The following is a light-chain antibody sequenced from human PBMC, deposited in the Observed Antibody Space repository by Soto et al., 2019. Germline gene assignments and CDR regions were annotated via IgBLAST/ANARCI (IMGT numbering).Light chain of an antibody. CDR3: HSYDDSLSGSV. J-gene: IGLJ3*02. V-gene: IGLV1-40*01. CDR1: SSNIGANND. CDR2: GDN. Sequence: VVTQPPSVSGAPGQRVIISCTGGSSNIGANNDVHWYQQTPGRAPKLLIYGDNNRPSGVPDRFSGSKSGTSASLAITGLQAEDEADYYCHSYDDSLSGSVFGGGTKLTVL.